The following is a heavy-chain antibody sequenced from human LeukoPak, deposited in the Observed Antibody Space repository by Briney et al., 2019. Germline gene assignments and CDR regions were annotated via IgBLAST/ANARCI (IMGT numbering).Heavy chain of an antibody. CDR2: IYTSGST. J-gene: IGHJ3*01. D-gene: IGHD2-8*01. CDR1: GGSISSGNYY. Sequence: SETLSLTCTVSGGSISSGNYYWSWIRQPAGKGLEWIGRIYTSGSTNYNPSLKSRVTILLDTSKNQFSLKLSSVTAADTAVYYCARHLTLNTQMAAPDAFDVWGQGTKVTVSS. CDR3: ARHLTLNTQMAAPDAFDV. V-gene: IGHV4-61*02.